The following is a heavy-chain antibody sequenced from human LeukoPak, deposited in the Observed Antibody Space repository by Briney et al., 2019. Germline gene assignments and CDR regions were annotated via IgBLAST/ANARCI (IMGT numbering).Heavy chain of an antibody. V-gene: IGHV3-30-3*01. Sequence: GGSLRLSCAASGFTFSSFTMHWVRQAPGKGLRWMAVISSDGSNKYYADSVKGRFTVSRDNSNNTLYLQMNSLRAEDTAVYYCAKDKGWGYSAYDCYGMDVWGQGTTVTVSS. CDR3: AKDKGWGYSAYDCYGMDV. CDR2: ISSDGSNK. J-gene: IGHJ6*02. D-gene: IGHD1-26*01. CDR1: GFTFSSFT.